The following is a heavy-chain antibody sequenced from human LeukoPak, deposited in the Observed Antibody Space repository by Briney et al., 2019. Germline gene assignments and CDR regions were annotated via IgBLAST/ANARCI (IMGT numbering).Heavy chain of an antibody. J-gene: IGHJ4*02. CDR2: IWYDGTNK. CDR1: RFTFSSYG. V-gene: IGHV3-33*06. D-gene: IGHD5-18*01. Sequence: PGGSLRLSCAASRFTFSSYGMHWVRQAPGKGLEWVAAIWYDGTNKYYADSVKGRFTISRDNSKNTLYLQMNSLRAEDTAVYYRAKDSSPVETANFDYWGQGTLVTVSS. CDR3: AKDSSPVETANFDY.